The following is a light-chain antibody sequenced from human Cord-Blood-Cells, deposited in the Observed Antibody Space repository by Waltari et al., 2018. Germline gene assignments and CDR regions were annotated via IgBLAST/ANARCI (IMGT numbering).Light chain of an antibody. Sequence: DIQMTQSPSTLSASVGERVTITCRASQSISSWLAWYQQKPGKAPKLLIYQASSLESGVPSRFSGSGSGTEVTLTLSSLQPDDFATYYCQQYNSYSQTFGQGTKVEIK. V-gene: IGKV1-5*03. CDR2: QAS. CDR1: QSISSW. CDR3: QQYNSYSQT. J-gene: IGKJ1*01.